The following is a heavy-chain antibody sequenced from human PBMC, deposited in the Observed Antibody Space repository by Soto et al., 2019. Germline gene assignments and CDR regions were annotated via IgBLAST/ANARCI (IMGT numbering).Heavy chain of an antibody. D-gene: IGHD2-8*02. CDR1: GGSFIGYY. CDR2: MNHSGST. CDR3: ARGLGPTYWSFEY. Sequence: SETLSLTCAVYGGSFIGYYWSWIRQPPGKGLEWSGAMNHSGSTNYNPSLKSRVTISVDTSKNHFSLQMSSLTVEDTAVYYCARGLGPTYWSFEYWGQGTLVAVSS. V-gene: IGHV4-34*01. J-gene: IGHJ4*02.